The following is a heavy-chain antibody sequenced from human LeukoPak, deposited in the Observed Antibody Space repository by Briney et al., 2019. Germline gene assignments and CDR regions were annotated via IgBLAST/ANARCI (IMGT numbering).Heavy chain of an antibody. CDR2: TYYRSKWYY. V-gene: IGHV6-1*01. J-gene: IGHJ6*02. CDR1: GDRVSSNSAA. Sequence: SQTLSLTCAISGDRVSSNSAAWSWIRQSPSRGLEWLGRTYYRSKWYYDYALSVKRRIVINPDTSKNQFSLQLNSVTPEDTAVYYCARQSNTDYYYYGLDVWGQGTTVAVSS. D-gene: IGHD5-18*01. CDR3: ARQSNTDYYYYGLDV.